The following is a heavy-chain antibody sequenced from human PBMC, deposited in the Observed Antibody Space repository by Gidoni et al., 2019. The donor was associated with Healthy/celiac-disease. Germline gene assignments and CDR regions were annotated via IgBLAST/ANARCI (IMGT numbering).Heavy chain of an antibody. CDR1: GFTFSSYG. CDR3: AKDPNYYGSGSYYQDY. D-gene: IGHD3-10*01. J-gene: IGHJ4*02. Sequence: QVQLVESGGGVVQPGRSLRLSCAASGFTFSSYGMHWVRQAPGKGLEWVAVISYDGSNKYYADSVKGRFTISRDNSKNTLYLQMNSLRAEDTAVYYCAKDPNYYGSGSYYQDYWGQGTLVTVSS. V-gene: IGHV3-30*18. CDR2: ISYDGSNK.